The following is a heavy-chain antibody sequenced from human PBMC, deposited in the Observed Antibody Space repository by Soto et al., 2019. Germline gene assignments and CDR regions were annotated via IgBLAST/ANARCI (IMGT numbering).Heavy chain of an antibody. CDR1: GGSISSYY. D-gene: IGHD3-22*01. CDR2: IYTSGST. J-gene: IGHJ2*01. V-gene: IGHV4-4*07. Sequence: SETLSLTCTVSGGSISSYYWSWIRQPAGKGLEWIGRIYTSGSTNYNPSLKSRVTMSVDTSKNQFSLKLSSVTAADTAVYYCARENYDSSGYYSNWYFDLWGRGTLVTVSS. CDR3: ARENYDSSGYYSNWYFDL.